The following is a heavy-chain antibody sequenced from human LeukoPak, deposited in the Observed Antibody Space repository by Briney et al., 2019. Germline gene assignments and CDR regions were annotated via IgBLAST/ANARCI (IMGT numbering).Heavy chain of an antibody. CDR3: AKDLSYTSGASDH. J-gene: IGHJ4*02. D-gene: IGHD6-19*01. CDR1: GFTFSAFA. Sequence: GGSLTLSCAASGFTFSAFAMTWVRQAPGKGLEWVSTITDDGYNTYSADSVKGRITFSRDNSKNTLSLQLRSLRAEDTAVYYCAKDLSYTSGASDHWGQGTLVTVSS. CDR2: ITDDGYNT. V-gene: IGHV3-23*01.